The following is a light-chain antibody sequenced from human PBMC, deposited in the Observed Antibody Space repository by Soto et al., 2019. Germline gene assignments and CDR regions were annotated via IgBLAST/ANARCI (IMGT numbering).Light chain of an antibody. CDR3: SSYAGSSTFRV. J-gene: IGLJ2*01. Sequence: QSALTQPASVSGSPGQSITISCAGTSSDVGSYNLVSWYQQHPGKAPKLMIYEGSKRPSGVSNRFSGSKSGNTASLTISGLQAEDEADYYCSSYAGSSTFRVFGGGTKLTVL. V-gene: IGLV2-23*03. CDR1: SSDVGSYNL. CDR2: EGS.